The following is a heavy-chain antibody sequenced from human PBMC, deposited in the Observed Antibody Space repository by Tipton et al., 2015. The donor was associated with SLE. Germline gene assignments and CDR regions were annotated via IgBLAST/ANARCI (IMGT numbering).Heavy chain of an antibody. CDR3: ASTWGARYYDFWSGYQRQRHDAFDI. CDR1: GFTFSSYG. D-gene: IGHD3-3*01. CDR2: ISYDGSNK. J-gene: IGHJ3*02. Sequence: SLRLSCAASGFTFSSYGMHWVRQAPGKGLEWVAVISYDGSNKYYADSVKGRFTISRDNSKNTLYLQMNSLRAEDTAVYYCASTWGARYYDFWSGYQRQRHDAFDIWGQGTMVTVSS. V-gene: IGHV3-30*03.